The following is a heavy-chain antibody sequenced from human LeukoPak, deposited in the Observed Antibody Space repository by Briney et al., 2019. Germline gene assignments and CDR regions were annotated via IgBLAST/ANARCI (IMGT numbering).Heavy chain of an antibody. Sequence: SVKVSCKASGGTFSSYAISWVRQAPGQGLEWMGRIIPTFGTANYAQKFQGRVTITTDESTSTAYMELSSLRSEDTAVYYCAGGYCSGGSCYSGSYYFDYWGQGTLVTVSS. V-gene: IGHV1-69*05. CDR1: GGTFSSYA. D-gene: IGHD2-15*01. CDR2: IIPTFGTA. J-gene: IGHJ4*02. CDR3: AGGYCSGGSCYSGSYYFDY.